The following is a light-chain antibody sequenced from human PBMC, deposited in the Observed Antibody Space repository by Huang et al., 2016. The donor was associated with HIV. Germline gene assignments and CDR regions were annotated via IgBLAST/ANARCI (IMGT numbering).Light chain of an antibody. V-gene: IGKV1-33*01. CDR3: QQYDDVPSS. CDR1: QDINNF. CDR2: DAS. J-gene: IGKJ4*01. Sequence: DIQMTQSPSSLSASVGDRVTITCQASQDINNFLNWYQQKPGKAPKLLILDASNLQTGVPSRFSGSGSGTHFTFTITSLQRDDIGTYYCQQYDDVPSSFGGGTKV.